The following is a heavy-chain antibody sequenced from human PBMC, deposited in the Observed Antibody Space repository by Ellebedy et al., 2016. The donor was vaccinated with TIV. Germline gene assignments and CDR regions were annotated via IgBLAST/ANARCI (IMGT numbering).Heavy chain of an antibody. J-gene: IGHJ4*02. V-gene: IGHV4-39*01. CDR3: ARHWHHNSRADY. D-gene: IGHD2/OR15-2a*01. CDR2: IYYSGST. CDR1: GGSISSSSYY. Sequence: SETLSLXXTVSGGSISSSSYYWGWIRQPPGKGLEWIGSIYYSGSTYYNPSLKSRVTISVDTSKNQFSLKLSSVTAADTAVYYCARHWHHNSRADYWGQGTLVTVSS.